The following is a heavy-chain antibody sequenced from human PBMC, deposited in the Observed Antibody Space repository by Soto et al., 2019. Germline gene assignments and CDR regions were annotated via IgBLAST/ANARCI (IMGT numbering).Heavy chain of an antibody. J-gene: IGHJ4*02. D-gene: IGHD5-18*01. V-gene: IGHV4-34*01. Sequence: SETLSLTCAVYGGSFSSYYRSWIRQPPGKGLEWIGEINHSGSTNYNPSLKTRVTISVNTSKNQFSLNLTSVTAADTAVYYCAREMDTAVVFDYWGQGALVTVSS. CDR1: GGSFSSYY. CDR2: INHSGST. CDR3: AREMDTAVVFDY.